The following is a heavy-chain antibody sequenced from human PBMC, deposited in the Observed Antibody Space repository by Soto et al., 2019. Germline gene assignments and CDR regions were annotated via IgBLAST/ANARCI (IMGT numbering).Heavy chain of an antibody. Sequence: PGGSLRLSCASSGFTFSNAWMNWVRQAPGKGLEWVGRIKSKTDGGTTDYAAPVKGRFTISRDDSKNTLYLQMNSLKTEDTAVYYCTTDPLYDFWSGLDGMDVWGQGTTVTVSS. CDR1: GFTFSNAW. D-gene: IGHD3-3*01. CDR3: TTDPLYDFWSGLDGMDV. CDR2: IKSKTDGGTT. J-gene: IGHJ6*02. V-gene: IGHV3-15*07.